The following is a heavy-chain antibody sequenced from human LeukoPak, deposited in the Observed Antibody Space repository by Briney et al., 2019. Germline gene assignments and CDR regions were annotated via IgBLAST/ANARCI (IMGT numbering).Heavy chain of an antibody. V-gene: IGHV3-23*01. CDR1: GVSFRSYG. CDR3: AQVGMGLVALEN. CDR2: ISESGDGN. Sequence: GSLRLSCAASGVSFRSYGRTWVRQVPGKGLEWVAGISESGDGNFYAYFVKGRFMISRANSKNMSFLLMNVTTGEATAVYYCAQVGMGLVALENWGQGTQVPVSS. D-gene: IGHD3-3*01. J-gene: IGHJ4*02.